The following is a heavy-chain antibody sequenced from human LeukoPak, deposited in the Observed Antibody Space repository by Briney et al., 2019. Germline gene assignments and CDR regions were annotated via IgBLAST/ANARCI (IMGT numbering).Heavy chain of an antibody. CDR3: ARDSPYSAGGQPADY. J-gene: IGHJ4*02. CDR2: IWYDGSNK. CDR1: GFTFSSYG. Sequence: QSGGSLRLSCAASGFTFSSYGMHWVRQAPGKGLEWVAVIWYDGSNKYYADSVKGRFTISRDNSKNTLYLQMNSLRAEDTAVYYCARDSPYSAGGQPADYWGQGTLVTVSS. D-gene: IGHD6-13*01. V-gene: IGHV3-33*01.